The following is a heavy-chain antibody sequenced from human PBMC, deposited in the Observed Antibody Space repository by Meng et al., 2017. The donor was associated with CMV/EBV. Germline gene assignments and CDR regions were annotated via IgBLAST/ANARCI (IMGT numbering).Heavy chain of an antibody. V-gene: IGHV1-69*06. Sequence: GGAFSSGDYRWGRQPPGKGREWMRGIIHSSGTTNYAPLFKGRVTIAEDTSTNSSSLVLSCMTAEDTAVYYCARGMVAAAESHWFDPWGQGTLVTVSS. D-gene: IGHD6-13*01. CDR2: IIHSSGTT. J-gene: IGHJ5*02. CDR1: GGAFSSGD. CDR3: ARGMVAAAESHWFDP.